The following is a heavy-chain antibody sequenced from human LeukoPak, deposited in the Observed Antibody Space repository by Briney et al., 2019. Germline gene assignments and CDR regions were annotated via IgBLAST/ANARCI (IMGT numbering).Heavy chain of an antibody. J-gene: IGHJ3*02. CDR3: ASLLQLWLRYAFDI. V-gene: IGHV4-39*01. Sequence: SETLSLTCTVSGGSISSSSYYWGWIRQPPGKGLEWIGSIYYSGSTYYNPSLKSRVTISVDTSKNQFSLKLSSVTAADTAVYCCASLLQLWLRYAFDIWGQGTMATVSS. CDR1: GGSISSSSYY. CDR2: IYYSGST. D-gene: IGHD5-18*01.